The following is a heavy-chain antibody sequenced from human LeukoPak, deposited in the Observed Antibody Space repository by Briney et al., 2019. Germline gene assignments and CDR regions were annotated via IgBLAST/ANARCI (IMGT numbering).Heavy chain of an antibody. CDR3: SRVNVILTGGDFDY. Sequence: PGGSLRLSCAASGFTFSSYEMNWVRQAPGKGLEWVSYISSSGSTIYYADSVKGRFTISRDNAKNSLYLQMNSLRAEDTAVYYCSRVNVILTGGDFDYWGQGTLVTVSS. D-gene: IGHD3-9*01. V-gene: IGHV3-48*03. CDR2: ISSSGSTI. CDR1: GFTFSSYE. J-gene: IGHJ4*02.